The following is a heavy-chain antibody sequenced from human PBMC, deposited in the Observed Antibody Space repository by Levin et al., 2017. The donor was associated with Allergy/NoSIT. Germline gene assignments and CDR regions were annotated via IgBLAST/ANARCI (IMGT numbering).Heavy chain of an antibody. D-gene: IGHD6-19*01. CDR3: AKDPWSSGTPYYFDH. CDR2: ISWNSGTI. Sequence: LAGGSLRLSCAASGFTFDDYAMHWVRQAPGKGLEWVSGISWNSGTIGYADSVKGRFTISRDNANNSLYLEMNSLRAEDTAFYYCAKDPWSSGTPYYFDHWGQGALVTVSS. J-gene: IGHJ4*02. CDR1: GFTFDDYA. V-gene: IGHV3-9*01.